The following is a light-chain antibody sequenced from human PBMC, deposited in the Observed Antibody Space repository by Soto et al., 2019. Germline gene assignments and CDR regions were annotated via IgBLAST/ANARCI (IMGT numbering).Light chain of an antibody. CDR3: QQYGSSPRT. J-gene: IGKJ5*01. Sequence: IVMTQSPATVSVSPLERATLSCSPSQSVSSNLAWYQQKPGQAPRLLIYGASSRATGIPDRFSGSGSGTDFTLTISRLEPEDFAVYYCQQYGSSPRTFGQGTRLEI. V-gene: IGKV3-20*01. CDR1: QSVSSN. CDR2: GAS.